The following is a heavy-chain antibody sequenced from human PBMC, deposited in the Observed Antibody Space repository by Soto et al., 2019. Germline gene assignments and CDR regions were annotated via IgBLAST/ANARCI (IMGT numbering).Heavy chain of an antibody. D-gene: IGHD5-18*01. CDR1: GYTFSDHY. CDR2: SRNKANSYNT. J-gene: IGHJ4*02. CDR3: AMEYSYGQLDC. V-gene: IGHV3-72*01. Sequence: EVQLVESGGGLVQPGGSLRLSCAASGYTFSDHYIDWVRQAPGKGLEWVGCSRNKANSYNTEYAASVKGRFTISRDVSKNSVYLQRISLKTDDTAMYFCAMEYSYGQLDCWGQGNLVNVPS.